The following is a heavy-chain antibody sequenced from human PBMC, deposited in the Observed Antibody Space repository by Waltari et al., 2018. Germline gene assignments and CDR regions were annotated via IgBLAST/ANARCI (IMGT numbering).Heavy chain of an antibody. CDR1: GFTFRSYW. J-gene: IGHJ4*02. V-gene: IGHV3-74*01. CDR3: AKGGGWLQDY. Sequence: EVQLVESGGGLAQPGGSLRLSCVASGFTFRSYWRHWVRQAPGKGLVWASRINSDGRTTHSPASVKGRFTISRDNAKNTLYLQMNSLRAEDTAVYYCAKGGGWLQDYWGQGTLVTVSS. CDR2: INSDGRTT. D-gene: IGHD5-12*01.